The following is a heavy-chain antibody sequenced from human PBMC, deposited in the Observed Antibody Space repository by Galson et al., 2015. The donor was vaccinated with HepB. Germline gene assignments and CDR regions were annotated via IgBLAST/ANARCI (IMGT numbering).Heavy chain of an antibody. J-gene: IGHJ4*02. V-gene: IGHV1-8*01. Sequence: SVKVSCKASGYTFTSYDINWVRQATGQGLEWMGWMNPNSGNTGYAQNFQGRVTMTRDTPIGTAYMELSSLRSEDTAVYYCARAPRGANTGVYWGQGTLLTVSS. D-gene: IGHD7-27*01. CDR1: GYTFTSYD. CDR2: MNPNSGNT. CDR3: ARAPRGANTGVY.